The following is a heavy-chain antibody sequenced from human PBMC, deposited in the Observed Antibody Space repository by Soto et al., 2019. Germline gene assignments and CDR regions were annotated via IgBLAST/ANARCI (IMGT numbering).Heavy chain of an antibody. Sequence: AVYLRDPRAGSAVIFSPERMHLVRQAPEKSLEWVSRIKSDGSGTTYADSVKGRLTISRDNAKNTLYLQMNSLRAEDTAVYYCARGDGDYYDGNGYLGRQWGQGTLDTVSS. J-gene: IGHJ4*02. CDR2: IKSDGSGT. CDR3: ARGDGDYYDGNGYLGRQ. V-gene: IGHV3-74*01. CDR1: AVIFSPER. D-gene: IGHD3-22*01.